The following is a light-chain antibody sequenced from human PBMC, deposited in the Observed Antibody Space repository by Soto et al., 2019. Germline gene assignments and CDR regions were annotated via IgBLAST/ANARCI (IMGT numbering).Light chain of an antibody. V-gene: IGKV3-20*01. CDR2: GAS. CDR3: QQYGSRWT. Sequence: EIVLTQSPGTLSLSPGERATLSCRASQSVSSSYLAWYQQKPGQAPRLLIYGASSRATGIPDRFSGSGSGTDFTLTISRLEPEDFAVYYCQQYGSRWTFGQGTKVE. CDR1: QSVSSSY. J-gene: IGKJ1*01.